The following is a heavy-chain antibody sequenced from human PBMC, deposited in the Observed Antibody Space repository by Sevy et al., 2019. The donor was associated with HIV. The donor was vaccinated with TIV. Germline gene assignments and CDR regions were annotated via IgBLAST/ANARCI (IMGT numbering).Heavy chain of an antibody. CDR1: GDSTSSTTYF. D-gene: IGHD5-18*01. Sequence: SETLSLTCTVSGDSTSSTTYFWAWIRQPPGKGLEWIGSIYYTGSTYYSPSLQSRVTISVDTSKGQFSLRLSSVTAPDTAVYYCASGYSSGYNFDFWGQGSLVTVSS. CDR2: IYYTGST. V-gene: IGHV4-39*01. CDR3: ASGYSSGYNFDF. J-gene: IGHJ4*02.